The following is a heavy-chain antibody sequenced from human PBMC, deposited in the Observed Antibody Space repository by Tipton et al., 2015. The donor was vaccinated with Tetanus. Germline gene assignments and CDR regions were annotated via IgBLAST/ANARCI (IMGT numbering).Heavy chain of an antibody. Sequence: TLSLTCTVSGGSVSSGNYYWSWIRQPPGKELEWIGYIYYSGGTNYNPSLKSRVTISVDTSKNQFSLNLTSVTAADTAVYYCARGARGYTYGWGQGTLVTVSS. D-gene: IGHD5-18*01. V-gene: IGHV4-61*01. CDR1: GGSVSSGNYY. J-gene: IGHJ4*02. CDR2: IYYSGGT. CDR3: ARGARGYTYG.